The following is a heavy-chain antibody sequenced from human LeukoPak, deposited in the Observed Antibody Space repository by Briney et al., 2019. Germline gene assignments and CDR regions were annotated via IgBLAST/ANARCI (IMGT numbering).Heavy chain of an antibody. CDR2: INHSGST. V-gene: IGHV4-34*01. Sequence: TSETLSLTCAVYGGSFSGYYWSWIRQPPGKGLEWIGEINHSGSTNYNPSLKSRVTISVDTSKNQFSLKLSSVTAADTAVYYCARQFYTAIVLFWFDPWGLGTLVTVSS. CDR3: ARQFYTAIVLFWFDP. D-gene: IGHD5-18*01. J-gene: IGHJ5*02. CDR1: GGSFSGYY.